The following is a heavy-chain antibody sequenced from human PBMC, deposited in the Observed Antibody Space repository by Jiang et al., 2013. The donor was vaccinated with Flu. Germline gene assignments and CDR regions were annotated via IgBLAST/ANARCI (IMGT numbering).Heavy chain of an antibody. CDR1: GFSLSTSGMG. Sequence: KPTQTLTLTCTFSGFSLSTSGMGVGWIRQPPGKALEWLARIDWDDDKFYSTSLKTRLTISKDTSKNQVVLTMTNMDPVDTATYYCARTRGYCSGGSCYSYWFDPWGQGTLVTVSS. CDR3: ARTRGYCSGGSCYSYWFDP. D-gene: IGHD2-15*01. V-gene: IGHV2-70*04. J-gene: IGHJ5*02. CDR2: IDWDDDK.